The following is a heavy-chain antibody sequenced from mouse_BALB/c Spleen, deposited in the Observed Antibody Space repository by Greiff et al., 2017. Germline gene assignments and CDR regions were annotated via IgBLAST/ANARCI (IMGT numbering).Heavy chain of an antibody. Sequence: EVHLVESGGGLVQPGGSLRLSCATSGFTFTDYYMSWVRQPPGKALEWLGFIRNKANGYTTEYSASVKGRFTISRDNYQSILYLQMNTLRAEDNATYYCAREGEVYAMDYWGQGTSVTVSS. CDR2: IRNKANGYTT. CDR1: GFTFTDYY. CDR3: AREGEVYAMDY. J-gene: IGHJ4*01. V-gene: IGHV7-3*02.